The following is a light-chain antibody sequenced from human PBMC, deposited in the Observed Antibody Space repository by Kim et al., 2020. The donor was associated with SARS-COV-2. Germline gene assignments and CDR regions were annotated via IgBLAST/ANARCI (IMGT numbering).Light chain of an antibody. V-gene: IGLV1-40*01. CDR2: GNS. Sequence: VTIACTGSSSNIGAGYDVHWDQQLPGAAPKLLIYGNSNRPSGVPDRFSGSKSGTSAALAITGLQAEDEADYYCQSYDSSLSGSYVFGSGTKVTVL. CDR1: SSNIGAGYD. CDR3: QSYDSSLSGSYV. J-gene: IGLJ1*01.